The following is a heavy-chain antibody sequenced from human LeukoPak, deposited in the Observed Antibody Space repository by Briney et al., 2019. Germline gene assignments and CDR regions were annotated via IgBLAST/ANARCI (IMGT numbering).Heavy chain of an antibody. CDR2: IYYSGST. D-gene: IGHD2-15*01. V-gene: IGHV4-39*01. CDR3: ATPNVCSGGSCCH. CDR1: GGSISSSSYY. J-gene: IGHJ4*02. Sequence: PSETLSLTCTVSGGSISSSSYYWGWIRQPPGKGLEWIGSIYYSGSTYYNPSLKSRVTISVDTSKNQFSLRLSSVTAADTAVYYCATPNVCSGGSCCHWGQGTLVTVSS.